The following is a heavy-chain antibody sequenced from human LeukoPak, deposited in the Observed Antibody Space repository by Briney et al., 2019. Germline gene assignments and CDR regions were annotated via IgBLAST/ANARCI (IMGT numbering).Heavy chain of an antibody. D-gene: IGHD1-20*01. CDR1: GGSFSGYY. J-gene: IGHJ4*02. V-gene: IGHV4-34*01. CDR3: ARGRMTGRGVPWPYLDY. Sequence: SETLSLTCAVYGGSFSGYYWSWIRQPPGKGLEWIGEINHSGGTNYNPSLKSRVTISVDTSKNQFSLKLSSVTAADTAVYYCARGRMTGRGVPWPYLDYWGQGTLVTVSS. CDR2: INHSGGT.